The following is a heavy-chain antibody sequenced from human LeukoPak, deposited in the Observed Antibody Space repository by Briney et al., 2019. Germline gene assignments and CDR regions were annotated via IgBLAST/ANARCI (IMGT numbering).Heavy chain of an antibody. D-gene: IGHD5-24*01. Sequence: GGSLRLSWAASGFTFSSHGIHWVRQAPGKGLEWVAVIWHDGSNKYYADSVKGRFTISRDNSKNTVYLQMNSLRDEDTAVYYCATAIVNYFIVYWGQGTLVTVSS. J-gene: IGHJ4*02. CDR2: IWHDGSNK. CDR3: ATAIVNYFIVY. V-gene: IGHV3-33*01. CDR1: GFTFSSHG.